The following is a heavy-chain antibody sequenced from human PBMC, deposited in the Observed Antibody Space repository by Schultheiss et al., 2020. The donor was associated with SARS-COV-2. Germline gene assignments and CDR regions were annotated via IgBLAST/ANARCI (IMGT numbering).Heavy chain of an antibody. CDR1: GFTFSSYG. V-gene: IGHV3-30*03. CDR3: ARDRESGSKYIDV. CDR2: ISYDGSNK. D-gene: IGHD4-11*01. J-gene: IGHJ6*03. Sequence: GESLKISCAASGFTFSSYGMHWVRQAPGKGLEWVAVISYDGSNKYYADSVKGRFTISRDNSNNTLYLQMNSLRVEDTAVYYCARDRESGSKYIDVWGKGTTVTVSS.